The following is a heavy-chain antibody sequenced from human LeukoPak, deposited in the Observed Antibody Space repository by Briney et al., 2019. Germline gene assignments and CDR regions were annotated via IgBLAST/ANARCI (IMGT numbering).Heavy chain of an antibody. Sequence: GGSLRLSCAVSGLTLSNVWMNWVRQAPGKGLEWVGRIRSQTAGGTTDFAAPVKGRFSISRDDSKNSLYLQMNSLTSEDTAVYYCAHGSAQYYEYWSQGTLVTVSS. CDR3: AHGSAQYYEY. V-gene: IGHV3-15*07. J-gene: IGHJ1*01. CDR1: GLTLSNVW. D-gene: IGHD2-15*01. CDR2: IRSQTAGGTT.